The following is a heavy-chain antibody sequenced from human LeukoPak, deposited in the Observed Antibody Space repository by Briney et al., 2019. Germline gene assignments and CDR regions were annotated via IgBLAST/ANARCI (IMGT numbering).Heavy chain of an antibody. CDR2: ISYDGNYK. CDR3: ARDRWGTMALAGPFDN. D-gene: IGHD3-10*01. Sequence: PGRSLRLSCAASGFIFSTYAVHWVRQAPGKGLEWVAFISYDGNYKYYADSVKGRFTISRDNSKNTLHLQLSSLRPDDTALYYCARDRWGTMALAGPFDNWGQGTLVTVSS. V-gene: IGHV3-30*04. CDR1: GFIFSTYA. J-gene: IGHJ4*02.